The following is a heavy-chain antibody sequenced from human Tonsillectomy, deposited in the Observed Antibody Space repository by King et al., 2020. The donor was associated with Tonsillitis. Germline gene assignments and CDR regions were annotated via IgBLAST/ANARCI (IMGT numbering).Heavy chain of an antibody. D-gene: IGHD6-13*01. CDR3: ARGPPYSSSWYDY. Sequence: VQLQQWGAGLLKPSETLSLTCAVYGGSFSGYYWSWIRQPPGKGLEWIGEINHVGSTNYNPSLKSRVTISVDTSKNLFSLKLISVTATDTAVYYCARGPPYSSSWYDYWGQGTLVTVSS. CDR2: INHVGST. CDR1: GGSFSGYY. V-gene: IGHV4-34*01. J-gene: IGHJ4*02.